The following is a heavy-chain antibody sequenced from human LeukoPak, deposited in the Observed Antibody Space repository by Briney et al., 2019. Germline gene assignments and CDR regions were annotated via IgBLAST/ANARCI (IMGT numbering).Heavy chain of an antibody. CDR2: IYYSGST. Sequence: SETLSLTCIVSGGSISSISSNTYHWGWIRQPPGKGLEWIGSIYYSGSTYYNPSLKSRVTISVDTSKNQFSLKLSSVTAADTALYYCAREMGEVTAHGIDVWGQGTTVTVSS. CDR1: GGSISSISSNTYH. CDR3: AREMGEVTAHGIDV. V-gene: IGHV4-39*02. D-gene: IGHD3-16*01. J-gene: IGHJ6*02.